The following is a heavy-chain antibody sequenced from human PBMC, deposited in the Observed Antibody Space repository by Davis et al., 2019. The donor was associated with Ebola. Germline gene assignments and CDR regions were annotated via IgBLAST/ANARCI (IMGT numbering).Heavy chain of an antibody. CDR3: APGRSGYDYYFDF. CDR2: IYYSGST. D-gene: IGHD5-12*01. Sequence: MPSETLSLTCTVSGGSISSGSYYWSWIRQHPGKGLEWIGYIYYSGSTYYNPSLKSRVTISIDTSKNQFSLKLISVTAADTAVYYCAPGRSGYDYYFDFWSQGTLVTVSP. J-gene: IGHJ4*02. CDR1: GGSISSGSYY. V-gene: IGHV4-39*01.